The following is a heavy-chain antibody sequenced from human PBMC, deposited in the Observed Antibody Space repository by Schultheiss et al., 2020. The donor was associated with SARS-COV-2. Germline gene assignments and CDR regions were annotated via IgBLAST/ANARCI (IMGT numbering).Heavy chain of an antibody. Sequence: ASVKVSCKASGYTFTGYYMHWVRQAPGQGLEWMGWINPNSGGTNYAQKFQGRVTITADESTSTAYMELSSLRSDDTAVYYCATSKGYYYGMDVWGQGTTVTVSS. J-gene: IGHJ6*02. V-gene: IGHV1-2*02. CDR3: ATSKGYYYGMDV. CDR2: INPNSGGT. CDR1: GYTFTGYY.